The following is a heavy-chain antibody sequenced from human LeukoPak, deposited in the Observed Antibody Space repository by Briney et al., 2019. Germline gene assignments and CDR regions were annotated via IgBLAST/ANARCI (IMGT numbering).Heavy chain of an antibody. V-gene: IGHV3-23*01. Sequence: GGSLRLSCAASGITFSSYGMSWVRQAPGKGLEWVSSISSTGGTTYYADSVKGRFTISRDNAKNSLFLQMNSLRAEDTAVYYCVRCTFVLHKRCSAFDVWGQGTMVTVSA. J-gene: IGHJ3*01. CDR1: GITFSSYG. D-gene: IGHD2-8*01. CDR3: VRCTFVLHKRCSAFDV. CDR2: ISSTGGTT.